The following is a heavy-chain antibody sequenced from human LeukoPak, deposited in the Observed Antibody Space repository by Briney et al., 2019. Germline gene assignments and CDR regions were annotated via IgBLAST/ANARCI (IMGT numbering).Heavy chain of an antibody. D-gene: IGHD2-8*02. CDR1: GGTFSSYA. CDR2: IIPVSGTT. Sequence: GASVKVSCKTSGGTFSSYAFSWVRQAPGQGLEWMGGIIPVSGTTNNAQKFQGRLTLTADESTRTAYMELSSLRSEDTAVYYCAISAYTGGVFEKWGLGTQVTVSS. J-gene: IGHJ4*02. V-gene: IGHV1-69*13. CDR3: AISAYTGGVFEK.